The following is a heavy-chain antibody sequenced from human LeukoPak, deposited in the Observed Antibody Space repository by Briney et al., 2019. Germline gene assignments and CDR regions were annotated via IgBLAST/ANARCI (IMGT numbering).Heavy chain of an antibody. CDR2: INPSGGST. Sequence: ASVKVSCKASGYTFSTYYMHWVRQAPGQGLEWMGLINPSGGSTAYAQKLQGRVTVTRDTSTSTVYMELSSLRSEDTALYHCARGGRDGFNPLGYWGQGTLVTVSS. J-gene: IGHJ4*02. V-gene: IGHV1-46*01. D-gene: IGHD5-24*01. CDR1: GYTFSTYY. CDR3: ARGGRDGFNPLGY.